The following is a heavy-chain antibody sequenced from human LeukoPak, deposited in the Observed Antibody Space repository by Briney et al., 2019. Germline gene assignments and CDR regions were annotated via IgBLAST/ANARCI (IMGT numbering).Heavy chain of an antibody. CDR1: GYSISSGYY. Sequence: SETLSLTCTVSGYSISSGYYWGWIRQPPGKGLEWIGSIYHSGSTYYNPSLKSRVTISVDTSKNQFSLKLSSVTAADTAVYYCARALWFGELITRTFDYWGQGTLVIVSS. V-gene: IGHV4-38-2*02. CDR2: IYHSGST. D-gene: IGHD3-10*01. J-gene: IGHJ4*02. CDR3: ARALWFGELITRTFDY.